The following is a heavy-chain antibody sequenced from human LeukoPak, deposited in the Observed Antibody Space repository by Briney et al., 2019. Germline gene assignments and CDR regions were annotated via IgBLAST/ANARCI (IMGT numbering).Heavy chain of an antibody. D-gene: IGHD2-15*01. V-gene: IGHV3-7*01. J-gene: IGHJ4*02. CDR3: ARIGYTSSSNDY. CDR2: IKQDGSVI. Sequence: GGSLRLSCAASGFTFSRYWMSWVRQAPGKGLEWVANIKQDGSVIYYVDSVKGRFTISRDNAKNSLSLQMSSLRVEDTAVYYCARIGYTSSSNDYWGQGTLVTVSS. CDR1: GFTFSRYW.